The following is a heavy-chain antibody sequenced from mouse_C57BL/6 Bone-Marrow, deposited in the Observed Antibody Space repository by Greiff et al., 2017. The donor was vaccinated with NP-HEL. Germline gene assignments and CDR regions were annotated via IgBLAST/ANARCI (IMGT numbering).Heavy chain of an antibody. V-gene: IGHV1-4*01. D-gene: IGHD1-1*01. CDR3: VLTTVVATVDY. CDR1: GYTFTSYT. Sequence: QVQLQQSGAELARPGASVKMSCKASGYTFTSYTMHWVKQRPGQGLEWIGYINPSSGYTKYNQKFKDKATLTADKSSSTAYMQLSSLTSEDSAVYYCVLTTVVATVDYWGKGTTLTVSS. J-gene: IGHJ2*01. CDR2: INPSSGYT.